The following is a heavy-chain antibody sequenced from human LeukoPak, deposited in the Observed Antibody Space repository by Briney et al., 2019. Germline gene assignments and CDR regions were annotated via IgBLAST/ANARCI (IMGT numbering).Heavy chain of an antibody. CDR3: ARVGYSSGWYVAFDI. Sequence: ASVKVPCKASGYTFTSYYMHWVRQAPGQGLEWMGIINPSGGSTSYAQKFQGRVTMTRDTSTSTVYMELSSLRSEDTAVYYCARVGYSSGWYVAFDIWGQGTMVTVSS. CDR2: INPSGGST. V-gene: IGHV1-46*01. J-gene: IGHJ3*02. CDR1: GYTFTSYY. D-gene: IGHD6-19*01.